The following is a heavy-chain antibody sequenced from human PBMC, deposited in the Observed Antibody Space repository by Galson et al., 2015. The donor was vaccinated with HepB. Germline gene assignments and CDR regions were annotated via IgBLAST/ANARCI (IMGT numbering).Heavy chain of an antibody. J-gene: IGHJ3*01. CDR2: ISPNNGNT. CDR3: ARPYYYDSSGPAGGAFDF. CDR1: GYTFTRFG. D-gene: IGHD3-22*01. V-gene: IGHV1-18*01. Sequence: SVKVSCKASGYTFTRFGISWVRQAPGQGLEWMGWISPNNGNTNYAQKLQGRVTMTTDTSTSTAYMELRSLRSDDTAVYYCARPYYYDSSGPAGGAFDFWGQGTMVTVSS.